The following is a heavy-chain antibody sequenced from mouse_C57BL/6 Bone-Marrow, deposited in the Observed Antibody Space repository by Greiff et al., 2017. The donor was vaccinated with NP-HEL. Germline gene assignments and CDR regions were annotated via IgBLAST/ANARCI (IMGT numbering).Heavy chain of an antibody. J-gene: IGHJ4*01. CDR2: INPNNGGT. V-gene: IGHV1-26*01. Sequence: EVQLQQSGPELVKPGASVKISCKASGYTFTDYYMNWVKQSHGKSLEWIGDINPNNGGTSYNQKFKGKATLTVDKSSSTAYMELRSLTSEDSAVYYCARPRLGYWGQGTSVTVSS. CDR1: GYTFTDYY. CDR3: ARPRLGY.